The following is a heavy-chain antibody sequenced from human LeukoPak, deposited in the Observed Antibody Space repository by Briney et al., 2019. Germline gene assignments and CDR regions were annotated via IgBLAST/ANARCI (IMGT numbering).Heavy chain of an antibody. V-gene: IGHV3-74*01. D-gene: IGHD3-3*01. CDR1: GFTFSSYW. Sequence: VQPGRSLRLSCAASGFTFSSYWMHWVRQAPGKGLVWVSRINTDGSSTSYADSVKGRFTISRDNAKNTLYLQMNSLRAEDTAVYYCARDRITIFGVVISNWFDPWGQGTLVTVSS. CDR2: INTDGSST. J-gene: IGHJ5*02. CDR3: ARDRITIFGVVISNWFDP.